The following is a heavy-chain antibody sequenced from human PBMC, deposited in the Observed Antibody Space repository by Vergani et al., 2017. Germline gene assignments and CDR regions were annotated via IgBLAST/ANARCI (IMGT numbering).Heavy chain of an antibody. CDR2: IRYDGGNK. CDR1: GFTFSSCG. CDR3: ARGGHYGPFDY. V-gene: IGHV3-30*02. Sequence: VQLVESGGGVVQPGGSLRLSCAASGFTFSSCGMHWVRQAPGKGLEWVAFIRYDGGNKYFADSVKGRFTISRDSSKNTLYLQMNSLRAEDTAVYYCARGGHYGPFDYWGQGTLVTVSS. J-gene: IGHJ4*02. D-gene: IGHD4-17*01.